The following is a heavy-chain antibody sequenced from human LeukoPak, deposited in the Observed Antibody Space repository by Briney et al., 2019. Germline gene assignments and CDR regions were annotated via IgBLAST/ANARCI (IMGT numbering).Heavy chain of an antibody. CDR2: ISSSSSYI. CDR3: ARDYSTVTTFFDY. D-gene: IGHD4-17*01. Sequence: GGSLRLSCAASGFTFSSYSMNWVRQAPGKGLEWVSSISSSSSYIYYADSVKGRFTISRDNAKNSLYLQMNSLRAEDTAVYYCARDYSTVTTFFDYWGQGTLVTVSS. V-gene: IGHV3-21*01. CDR1: GFTFSSYS. J-gene: IGHJ4*02.